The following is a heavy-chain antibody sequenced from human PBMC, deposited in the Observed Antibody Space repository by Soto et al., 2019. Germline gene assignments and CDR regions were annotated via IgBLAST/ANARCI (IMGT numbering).Heavy chain of an antibody. J-gene: IGHJ5*02. CDR1: GFTFGDYA. CDR3: TRALYGSGSYYRSSWFDP. CDR2: IRSKAYGGTT. Sequence: GGSLRLSCTASGFTFGDYAMSWFRQAPGKGLEWVGFIRSKAYGGTTEYAASVKGRFTISRDDSKSIAYLQMNSLKTEDTAVYYCTRALYGSGSYYRSSWFDPWGQGTLVTISS. D-gene: IGHD3-10*01. V-gene: IGHV3-49*03.